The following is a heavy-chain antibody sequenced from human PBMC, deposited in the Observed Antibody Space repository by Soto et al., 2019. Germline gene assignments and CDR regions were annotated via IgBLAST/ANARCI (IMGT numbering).Heavy chain of an antibody. J-gene: IGHJ4*02. V-gene: IGHV1-18*01. CDR1: GYTFNSYG. CDR2: LSPYNGNT. D-gene: IGHD6-13*01. CDR3: ASGKQGMNLVSFDY. Sequence: QVQLVQSGAEMKKPGASVKVSCKASGYTFNSYGITCVRQARGQGLEWMRCLSPYNGNTNYAQKLHGIVTIIAATFTSTAYMEVRSLRSDETAKCDCASGKQGMNLVSFDYWGQGTLVTVSS.